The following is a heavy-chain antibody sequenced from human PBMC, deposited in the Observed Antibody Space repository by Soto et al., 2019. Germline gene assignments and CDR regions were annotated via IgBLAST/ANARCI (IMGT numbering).Heavy chain of an antibody. CDR1: GFTFSSYS. V-gene: IGHV3-21*01. D-gene: IGHD5-18*01. J-gene: IGHJ4*02. CDR2: ISSSSSYI. Sequence: EVQLVESGGGLVKPGGSLRLSCAASGFTFSSYSMNWVRQAPGKGLEWVSSISSSSSYIYYADSVKGRLTISRDNAKNSLYLQMNSLRAEDTAVYYCARDLLDTTGYWGQGTLVTVSS. CDR3: ARDLLDTTGY.